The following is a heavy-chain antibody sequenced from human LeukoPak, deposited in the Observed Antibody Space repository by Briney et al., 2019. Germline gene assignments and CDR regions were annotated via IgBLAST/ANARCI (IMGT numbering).Heavy chain of an antibody. J-gene: IGHJ4*02. CDR3: ARAEEAVVPAATH. D-gene: IGHD2-2*01. CDR2: IYYSGST. Sequence: SQTLSLTCTVSGGSISSGDYYWSCIRQPTGKGLEWIGYIYYSGSTYYNPSLKSRATISVDTSKNQFSLKLSSVTAADTAVYYCARAEEAVVPAATHWGQGTLVTVSS. CDR1: GGSISSGDYY. V-gene: IGHV4-30-4*01.